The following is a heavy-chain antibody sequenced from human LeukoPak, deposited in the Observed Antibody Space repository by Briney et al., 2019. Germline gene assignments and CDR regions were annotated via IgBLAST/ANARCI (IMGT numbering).Heavy chain of an antibody. J-gene: IGHJ4*02. D-gene: IGHD6-13*01. CDR2: ISDSGGST. Sequence: GGSLRLSCAASGFTFSSYAMSWVRQAPGKGLEWVSAISDSGGSTYYADSVKGRFTISRDNSKNTLYLQMNSLRAEDTAVYYCAKDRSSSWYPYDYWGQGTLVTVSS. CDR1: GFTFSSYA. CDR3: AKDRSSSWYPYDY. V-gene: IGHV3-23*01.